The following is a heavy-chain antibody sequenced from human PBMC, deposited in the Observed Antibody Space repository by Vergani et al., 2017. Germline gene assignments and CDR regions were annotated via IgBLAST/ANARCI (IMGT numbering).Heavy chain of an antibody. CDR1: GFSFNSYW. CDR2: IKSDGSIT. J-gene: IGHJ5*01. Sequence: DVHLAESGGGFFQPGGSLRLSCSASGFSFNSYWMHWVRQVPGKGLLWVSRIKSDGSITAYADSGKGRFTISRDNAQNTLYLQMNSLRVEDTGVYYCARARCIETCYMSNWLDSWGQGPLVTVSS. CDR3: ARARCIETCYMSNWLDS. D-gene: IGHD3-9*01. V-gene: IGHV3-74*03.